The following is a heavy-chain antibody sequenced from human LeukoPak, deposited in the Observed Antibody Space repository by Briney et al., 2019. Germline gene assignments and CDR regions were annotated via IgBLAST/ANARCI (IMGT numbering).Heavy chain of an antibody. J-gene: IGHJ4*02. CDR3: ATMGATTTDY. Sequence: GRSLRLSCAASGFTFDDYAMHWVRQAPGMGLEWVSGISWNSGSIGYADSVKGRFTISRDNAKNSLYLQMNSLRAEDTALYYCATMGATTTDYWGQGTLVTVSS. D-gene: IGHD1-26*01. V-gene: IGHV3-9*01. CDR2: ISWNSGSI. CDR1: GFTFDDYA.